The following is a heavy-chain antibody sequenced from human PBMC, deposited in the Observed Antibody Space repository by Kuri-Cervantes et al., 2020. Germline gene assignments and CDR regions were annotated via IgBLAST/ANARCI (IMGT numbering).Heavy chain of an antibody. V-gene: IGHV4-38-2*01. CDR3: ARGRWFLDY. D-gene: IGHD2-15*01. CDR1: GYSISSGYY. CDR2: INHSGST. J-gene: IGHJ4*02. Sequence: GSLRLSCAVSGYSISSGYYWGWIRQPPGKGLEWIGEINHSGSTNYNPSLKSRVTISVDTSKNQFSLKLSSVTAADTAVYYCARGRWFLDYWGQGTLVTVSS.